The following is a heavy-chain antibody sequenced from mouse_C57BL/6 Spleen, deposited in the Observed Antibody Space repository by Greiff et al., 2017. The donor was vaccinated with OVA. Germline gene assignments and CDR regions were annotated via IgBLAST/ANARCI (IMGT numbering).Heavy chain of an antibody. Sequence: EVKLQQSGPELVKPGASVKISCKASGYTFTDYYMNWVKQSHGKSLEWIGDINPNNGGTSYNQKFKGKATLTVDKSSSTAYMELRSLTSEDSAVYYCARGMAHYYAMDYWGQGTSVTVSS. CDR1: GYTFTDYY. D-gene: IGHD2-3*01. V-gene: IGHV1-26*01. J-gene: IGHJ4*01. CDR3: ARGMAHYYAMDY. CDR2: INPNNGGT.